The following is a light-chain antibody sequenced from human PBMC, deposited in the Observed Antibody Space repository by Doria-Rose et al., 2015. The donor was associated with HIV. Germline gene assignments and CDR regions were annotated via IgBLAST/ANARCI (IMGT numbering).Light chain of an antibody. CDR1: QSLLYTSKNY. Sequence: DIRLTQSPESLGMSLGGRATLNCKSNQSLLYTSKNYLAWYQQKPVQPPKLLIYWASTRQSGVPARFSGSGSGTDFTLTISSLEAEDVAVYYCQQYYDTPSFGPGTTVDIK. CDR2: WAS. V-gene: IGKV4-1*01. CDR3: QQYYDTPS. J-gene: IGKJ3*01.